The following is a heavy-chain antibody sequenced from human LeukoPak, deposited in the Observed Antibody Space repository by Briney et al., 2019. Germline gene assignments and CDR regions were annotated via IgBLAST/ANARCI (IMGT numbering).Heavy chain of an antibody. V-gene: IGHV3-9*01. J-gene: IGHJ4*02. Sequence: PGRSLTLSCAASGFTFDDYALHWVRQAPGKGLEWVSGISWNSGSIGYADSVKGRFTISRDNAKNSLYLQMNSLRAEDTALYYCAKDATYYYDSSGYVFDYWGQGTLVTVSS. CDR3: AKDATYYYDSSGYVFDY. CDR1: GFTFDDYA. D-gene: IGHD3-22*01. CDR2: ISWNSGSI.